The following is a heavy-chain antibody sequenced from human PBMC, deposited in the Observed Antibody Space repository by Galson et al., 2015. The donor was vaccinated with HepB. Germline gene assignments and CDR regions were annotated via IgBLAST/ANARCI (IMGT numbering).Heavy chain of an antibody. J-gene: IGHJ4*02. CDR3: AREDMGGYYDSSGYYSN. V-gene: IGHV3-48*04. CDR2: ISSSSSTI. CDR1: GFTFSSYS. Sequence: TLRLSCAASGFTFSSYSMNWVRQAPGKGLEWVSYISSSSSTIYYADSVKGRFAISRDNAKNSLYLQMNSLRAEDTAVYYCAREDMGGYYDSSGYYSNWGQGTLVTVSS. D-gene: IGHD3-22*01.